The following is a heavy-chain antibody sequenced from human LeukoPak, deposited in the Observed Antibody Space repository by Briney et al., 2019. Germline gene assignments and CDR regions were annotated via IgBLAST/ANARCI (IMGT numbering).Heavy chain of an antibody. CDR1: GGFIGDGGYY. Sequence: SETLSLTCTVSGGFIGDGGYYWSWIRQPPGKGLEWIGYIYHSGFTSYNPSLKSRVTISIDRSKNQFSLKLSSVIAADTAVYYCGARRAFDIWGQGTMVTVSS. CDR3: GARRAFDI. CDR2: IYHSGFT. D-gene: IGHD6-6*01. V-gene: IGHV4-30-2*01. J-gene: IGHJ3*02.